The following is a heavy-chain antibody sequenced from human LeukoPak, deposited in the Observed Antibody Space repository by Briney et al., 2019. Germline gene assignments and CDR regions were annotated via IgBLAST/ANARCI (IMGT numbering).Heavy chain of an antibody. CDR2: IYSGGNT. CDR1: GFAVSSNY. CDR3: ARGSSSSWYVYDY. J-gene: IGHJ4*02. V-gene: IGHV3-66*01. D-gene: IGHD6-13*01. Sequence: QPGGSLRLSCAASGFAVSSNYMSCVRQAPRKGLEWVSVIYSGGNTYYADSVKGRFTISRDNSKNTLYLQMNSLRAEDTAVYYCARGSSSSWYVYDYWGQGALVTVSS.